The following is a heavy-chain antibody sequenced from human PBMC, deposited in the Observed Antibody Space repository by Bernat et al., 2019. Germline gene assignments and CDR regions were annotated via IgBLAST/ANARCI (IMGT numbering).Heavy chain of an antibody. CDR3: AKDGNRLRQLRSYFDY. V-gene: IGHV3-23*04. J-gene: IGHJ4*02. Sequence: EVQLVESGGGLVQPGGSLRLSCAASGFTFSSYAMSWVRQAPGKGLEWVSAISGSCGSTYYADAEKGQFTIARDNSKNTQYLQMNSPRAEDTAVYYCAKDGNRLRQLRSYFDYWDQGTLVNVSS. CDR2: ISGSCGST. CDR1: GFTFSSYA. D-gene: IGHD5-18*01.